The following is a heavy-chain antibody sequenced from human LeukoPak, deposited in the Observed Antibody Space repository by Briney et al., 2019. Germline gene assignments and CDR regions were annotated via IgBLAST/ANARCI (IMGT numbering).Heavy chain of an antibody. CDR2: ISSSGSTI. CDR3: AKDPVVAATVLFDY. V-gene: IGHV3-11*01. D-gene: IGHD2-15*01. Sequence: GGSLRLSCAASGFTFSDYYMSWIRQAPGKGLEWVSYISSSGSTIYYADSVKGRFTISRDNSKNTLYLQMNSLRAEDTAVYYCAKDPVVAATVLFDYWGQGTLVTVSS. J-gene: IGHJ4*02. CDR1: GFTFSDYY.